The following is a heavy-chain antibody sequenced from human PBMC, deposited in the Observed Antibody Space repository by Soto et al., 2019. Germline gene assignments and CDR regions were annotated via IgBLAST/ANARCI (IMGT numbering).Heavy chain of an antibody. CDR3: ARGDTPMITGMDSFDI. J-gene: IGHJ3*02. D-gene: IGHD5-18*01. CDR2: IKQDGTEK. V-gene: IGHV3-7*01. Sequence: PGGSLRLSCAASGFTFSRYWMSWVRQAPGKGLEWVANIKQDGTEKNYVDSVKGRSTISRDNARNSLYLQMDSLRAEDTAVYFCARGDTPMITGMDSFDIWGQGTMVTVSS. CDR1: GFTFSRYW.